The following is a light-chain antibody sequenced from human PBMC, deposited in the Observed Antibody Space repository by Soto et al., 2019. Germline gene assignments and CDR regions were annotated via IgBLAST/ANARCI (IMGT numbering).Light chain of an antibody. CDR1: QSVSSN. J-gene: IGKJ1*01. CDR3: QQYGSSPRT. V-gene: IGKV3-20*01. Sequence: EIVMTQSPATLSVSPGERATLSCRASQSVSSNLAWYQQKPGQAPRLLIYGASSRATGIPERFSGSGSVTDFTLTISRLEPEDFAVYFCQQYGSSPRTFGQGTKVDIK. CDR2: GAS.